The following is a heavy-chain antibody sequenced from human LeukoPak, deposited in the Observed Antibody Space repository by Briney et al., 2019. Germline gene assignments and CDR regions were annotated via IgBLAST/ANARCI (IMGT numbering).Heavy chain of an antibody. CDR3: AVFDCSSTSCFLDY. J-gene: IGHJ4*02. V-gene: IGHV4-31*03. D-gene: IGHD2-2*01. CDR1: GGSISSGGYY. Sequence: SQTLSLTCTVSGGSISSGGYYWSWIRQHPGKGLEWIGYIYYSGSTYYNPSLESRVTISVDTSKNQFSLKLSSVTAADTAVYYCAVFDCSSTSCFLDYWGQGTLVTVSS. CDR2: IYYSGST.